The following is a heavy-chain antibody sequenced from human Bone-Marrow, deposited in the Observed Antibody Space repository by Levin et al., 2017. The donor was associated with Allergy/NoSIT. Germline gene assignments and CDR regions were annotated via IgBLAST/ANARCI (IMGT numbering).Heavy chain of an antibody. CDR2: VSGYNGNT. CDR3: ARVAGSPNTMTRGVNSGGTGYYYAMDV. CDR1: GYTFISYA. D-gene: IGHD3-10*01. J-gene: IGHJ6*04. Sequence: ASVKVSCKASGYTFISYAITWVRQAPGQGLEWVGWVSGYNGNTNYAQNVQDRITMTTDTSTSTVYMELRSLKYDDTAVYYCARVAGSPNTMTRGVNSGGTGYYYAMDVWGEGTAVTVSS. V-gene: IGHV1-18*01.